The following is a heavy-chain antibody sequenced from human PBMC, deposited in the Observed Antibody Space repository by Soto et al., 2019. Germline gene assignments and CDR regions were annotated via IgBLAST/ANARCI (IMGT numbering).Heavy chain of an antibody. CDR3: ERVEGSLFNYYYYRMDV. CDR1: GFKFRDYS. J-gene: IGHJ6*02. CDR2: IDSSSGSI. V-gene: IGHV3-48*02. Sequence: GGSLRLSCAASGFKFRDYSMNLVRQAPGKGLECVSYIDSSSGSIYYADSVKGRFTISRDNAENSLYLQMNALRDEDTAVYYCERVEGSLFNYYYYRMDVCGQGTTVTVSS.